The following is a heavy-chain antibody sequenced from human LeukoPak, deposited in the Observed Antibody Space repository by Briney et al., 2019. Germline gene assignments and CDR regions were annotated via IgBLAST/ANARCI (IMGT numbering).Heavy chain of an antibody. V-gene: IGHV3-7*01. CDR3: AREPLRYCSSCEGYFDY. CDR1: GFTFSSYW. J-gene: IGHJ4*02. CDR2: IKPDGSEK. Sequence: GGSLRLSCAASGFTFSSYWMSWVRQSPGKGLEWVANIKPDGSEKYFMDSVKGRFTISRDNAKNALYLEMNSLRAEDAAVYYCAREPLRYCSSCEGYFDYWGQGTLVTVSS. D-gene: IGHD2-2*01.